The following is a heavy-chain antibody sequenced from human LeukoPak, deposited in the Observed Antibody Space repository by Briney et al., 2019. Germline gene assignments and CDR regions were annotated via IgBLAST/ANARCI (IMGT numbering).Heavy chain of an antibody. CDR2: FDPEDGET. CDR1: GYTLTELS. J-gene: IGHJ5*02. CDR3: VRFAAGPDPYYP. D-gene: IGHD6-25*01. Sequence: ASVKVSCKVSGYTLTELSMHWVRQAPGKGLEWMGGFDPEDGETIYAQKFQGRVAMTEDAPTDTAYMELNNLRSEDTAVYYCVRFAAGPDPYYPWGQGTLVTVSS. V-gene: IGHV1-24*01.